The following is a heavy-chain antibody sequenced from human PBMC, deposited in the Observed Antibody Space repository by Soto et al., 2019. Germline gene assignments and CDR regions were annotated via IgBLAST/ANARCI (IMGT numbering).Heavy chain of an antibody. Sequence: SETLSLTCAVSGYSISTGFNWAWIRQPPGKGLEWIGSIYHSGSTYYNLSLKSRVTISGDTSKNQFSLRLSSVTAADTAVYYCARDQYYYDSAGQEGHAFQIWGQGTMVTVSS. J-gene: IGHJ3*02. CDR3: ARDQYYYDSAGQEGHAFQI. CDR1: GYSISTGFN. CDR2: IYHSGST. V-gene: IGHV4-38-2*02. D-gene: IGHD3-22*01.